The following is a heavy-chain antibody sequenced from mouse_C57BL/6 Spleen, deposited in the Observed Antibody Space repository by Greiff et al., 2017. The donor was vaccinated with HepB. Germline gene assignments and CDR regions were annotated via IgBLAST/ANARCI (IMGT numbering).Heavy chain of an antibody. D-gene: IGHD2-4*01. CDR1: GYTFTDYY. CDR3: ASDYPY. CDR2: INPNNGGT. V-gene: IGHV1-26*01. Sequence: VQLQQSGAELVKPGASVKISCKASGYTFTDYYMNWVKQSHGKSLEWIGDINPNNGGTSYNQKFKGKATLTVDKSSSTAYMELRSLTSEDSAVYYCASDYPYWGQGTTLTVSS. J-gene: IGHJ2*01.